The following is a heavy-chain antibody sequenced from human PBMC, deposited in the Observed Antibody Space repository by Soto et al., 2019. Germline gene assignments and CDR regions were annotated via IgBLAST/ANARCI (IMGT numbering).Heavy chain of an antibody. CDR1: GITLSSYG. J-gene: IGHJ6*02. D-gene: IGHD1-26*01. CDR3: AKDRGWDYQYGMDV. CDR2: ILYDGSNK. V-gene: IGHV3-30*18. Sequence: GGSLRLSCVASGITLSSYGMHWVRQAPGKGLEWVALILYDGSNKYYADSVKGRFTISRDNSKNTLYLQMSSLRAEDTAVYYCAKDRGWDYQYGMDVWGQGTKVTVSS.